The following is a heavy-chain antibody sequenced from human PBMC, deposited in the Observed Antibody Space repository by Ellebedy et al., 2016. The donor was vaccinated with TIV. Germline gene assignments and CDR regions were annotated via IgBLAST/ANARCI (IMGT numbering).Heavy chain of an antibody. V-gene: IGHV3-21*01. Sequence: GGSLRLXXAASGFTFSSYSMNWVRQAPGKGLEWVSSISSSSSYIYYADSVKGRFTISRDNAKNSLYLQMNSLRAEDTAVYYCARDTTVPYGGDWYFDLWGRGTLATVSS. CDR1: GFTFSSYS. J-gene: IGHJ2*01. D-gene: IGHD4-17*01. CDR3: ARDTTVPYGGDWYFDL. CDR2: ISSSSSYI.